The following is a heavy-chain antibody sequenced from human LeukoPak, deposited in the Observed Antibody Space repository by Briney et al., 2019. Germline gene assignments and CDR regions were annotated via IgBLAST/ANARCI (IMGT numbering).Heavy chain of an antibody. CDR1: GGTFSSYT. D-gene: IGHD3-10*01. J-gene: IGHJ4*02. V-gene: IGHV1-69*02. CDR3: ARKGGLGTYGIFDY. Sequence: SVKLSCKASGGTFSSYTISWVRQAPGQGLEWMGSIIPILGEPDYAQTFQGRVTITADMSTSTAYMELSSLRSEDTAVYYCARKGGLGTYGIFDYWGQGTLVTVSS. CDR2: IIPILGEP.